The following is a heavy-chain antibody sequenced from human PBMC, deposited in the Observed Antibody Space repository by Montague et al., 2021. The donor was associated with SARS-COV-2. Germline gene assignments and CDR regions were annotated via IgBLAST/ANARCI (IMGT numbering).Heavy chain of an antibody. V-gene: IGHV4-61*08. CDR3: ATEMLAYDVFDI. J-gene: IGHJ3*02. D-gene: IGHD2-8*01. Sequence: SETLSLTCTVSGASVTSGDYYWTWIRQPPGKGLEWIGYIYNTGRTNYNPSLKSRVTISMDTSKNQFSLKVDSVSAADTAVYYCATEMLAYDVFDIWGQGTMVTVSS. CDR2: IYNTGRT. CDR1: GASVTSGDYY.